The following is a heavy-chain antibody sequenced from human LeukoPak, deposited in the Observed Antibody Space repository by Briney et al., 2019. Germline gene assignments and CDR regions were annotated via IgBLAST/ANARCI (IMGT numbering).Heavy chain of an antibody. D-gene: IGHD3-10*01. Sequence: SETLSLTCTVSGGSISSSSYYWGWIRQPPGKGLEWIGSIYYSGSTYYNPSLKSRVTISVDTSKNQFSLKLSSVTAADTAVYYCARESDGSGSDRFDYWGQGTLVTVSS. J-gene: IGHJ4*02. CDR3: ARESDGSGSDRFDY. CDR2: IYYSGST. CDR1: GGSISSSSYY. V-gene: IGHV4-39*07.